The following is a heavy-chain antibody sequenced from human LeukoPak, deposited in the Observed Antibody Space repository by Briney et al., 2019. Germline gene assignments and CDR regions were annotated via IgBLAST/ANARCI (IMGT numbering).Heavy chain of an antibody. CDR3: ARLGSGSNY. Sequence: SQTLSLTCAISGDSVSSNSVTWNWIRQSPSRGLEWLGRTYYRSKWYTEYAVSVKSRITINPDTSKNQFSLQLSSVNPEDTAVYYCARLGSGSNYWGQGTLVTVSS. V-gene: IGHV6-1*01. CDR2: TYYRSKWYT. CDR1: GDSVSSNSVT. J-gene: IGHJ4*02. D-gene: IGHD3-10*01.